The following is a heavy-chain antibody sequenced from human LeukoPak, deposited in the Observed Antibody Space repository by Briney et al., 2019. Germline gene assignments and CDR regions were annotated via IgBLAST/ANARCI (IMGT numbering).Heavy chain of an antibody. V-gene: IGHV1-2*02. Sequence: ASVKVSCKASGYTFTGYYMHWVRQAPGQGLEWMGWINPNSGGTNYAQKFQGRVTMTRDTSISTAYMELSRLRSDDTAVYYCARELGEHDAFDIWGQGTMVTVSS. CDR1: GYTFTGYY. J-gene: IGHJ3*02. D-gene: IGHD1-1*01. CDR2: INPNSGGT. CDR3: ARELGEHDAFDI.